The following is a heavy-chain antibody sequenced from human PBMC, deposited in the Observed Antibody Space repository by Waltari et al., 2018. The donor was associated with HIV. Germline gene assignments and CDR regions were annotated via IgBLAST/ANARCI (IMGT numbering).Heavy chain of an antibody. Sequence: EVQLLESGGGLVQPGGSLRLSCAASGFTFSSYAMSWVRQAPGKGLEWVSAISGSGGSTYYADSVKGRFTISRDNSKNTLYLQMNSLRAEDTAVYYCAKPGGLEWLFAGDFDYWGQGTLVTVSS. V-gene: IGHV3-23*01. CDR2: ISGSGGST. J-gene: IGHJ4*02. D-gene: IGHD3-3*01. CDR3: AKPGGLEWLFAGDFDY. CDR1: GFTFSSYA.